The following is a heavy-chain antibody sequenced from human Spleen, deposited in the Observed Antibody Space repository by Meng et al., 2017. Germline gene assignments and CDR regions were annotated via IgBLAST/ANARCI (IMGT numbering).Heavy chain of an antibody. CDR1: GFTFSTYW. D-gene: IGHD6-13*01. J-gene: IGHJ4*02. V-gene: IGHV3-74*01. CDR2: INSDGNSA. CDR3: ARDLGGIFAY. Sequence: GESLKISCAASGFTFSTYWMHWVRQAPGKGLVWVSRINSDGNSATYADSVKGRFTISRDNAKNTLYLQMNSLRAEDTAVYYCARDLGGIFAYWGQGALVTVSS.